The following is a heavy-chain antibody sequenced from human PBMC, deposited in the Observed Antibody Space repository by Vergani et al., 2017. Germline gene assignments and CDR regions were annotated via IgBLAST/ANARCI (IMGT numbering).Heavy chain of an antibody. Sequence: VQLVESGGGVVQPGRSLRLSCAASGFTFSSYGMHWVRQAPGKGLEWVANIKQDGSEKYYVDSVKGRFTISRDNAKNSLYLQMNSLRAEDTAVYYCARDGASGYSSGWYDAFDIWGQGTMVTVSS. CDR3: ARDGASGYSSGWYDAFDI. CDR2: IKQDGSEK. V-gene: IGHV3-7*01. CDR1: GFTFSSYG. J-gene: IGHJ3*02. D-gene: IGHD6-19*01.